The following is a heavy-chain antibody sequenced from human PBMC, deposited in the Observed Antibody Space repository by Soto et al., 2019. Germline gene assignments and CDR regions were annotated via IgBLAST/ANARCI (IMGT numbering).Heavy chain of an antibody. CDR3: ANPNLWFALNDAFDI. V-gene: IGHV3-23*01. D-gene: IGHD3-10*01. CDR1: GFTFSSYA. J-gene: IGHJ3*02. Sequence: EVQLLESGGGLVQPGGSLRLSCAASGFTFSSYAMSWVRQAPGKGLEWVSAISGSGGSTYYADSVKGRFTISRDNSKNTLYLQMNSLRAEDTAVYYCANPNLWFALNDAFDIWAKGQWSPSLQ. CDR2: ISGSGGST.